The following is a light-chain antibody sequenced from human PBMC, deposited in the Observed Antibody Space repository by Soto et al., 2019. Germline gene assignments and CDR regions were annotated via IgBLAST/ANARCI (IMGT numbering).Light chain of an antibody. CDR3: QQSFRSPIT. J-gene: IGKJ5*01. Sequence: EIVMTQSPATLSVSPGGRVTLSCRASQSVRSNLAWYQQRPGQAPRLLIYGASTRATGLPARFSGSGSGTEFTLTIRSLQPEDFATYYCQQSFRSPITFGQGTRLEIK. CDR2: GAS. V-gene: IGKV3-15*01. CDR1: QSVRSN.